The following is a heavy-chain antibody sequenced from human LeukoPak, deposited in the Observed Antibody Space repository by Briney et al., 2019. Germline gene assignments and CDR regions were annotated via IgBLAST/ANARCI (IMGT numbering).Heavy chain of an antibody. Sequence: PSETLSLTCTVSGGSISSSSYYWGWIRQPPGKGLEWIGSIYYSGSTYYNPSLKSRVTISVDTSKNQFSLKLSSVTAADTAVYYRARHGSGGRFLFYWGQGTLVTVSS. CDR3: ARHGSGGRFLFY. CDR2: IYYSGST. J-gene: IGHJ4*02. D-gene: IGHD3-3*01. V-gene: IGHV4-39*01. CDR1: GGSISSSSYY.